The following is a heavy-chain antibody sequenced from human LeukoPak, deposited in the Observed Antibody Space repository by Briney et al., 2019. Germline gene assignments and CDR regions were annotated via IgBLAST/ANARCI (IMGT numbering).Heavy chain of an antibody. V-gene: IGHV3-73*01. J-gene: IGHJ4*02. CDR3: TTLMTTPD. D-gene: IGHD3-16*01. CDR1: GFTFSDYY. Sequence: GGSLRLSCAASGFTFSDYYMSWIRQAPGKGLEWVCRIRSKANSYATAYAASVKGRFTISRDDSKNTAYLQMNSLKTEDTAVYYCTTLMTTPDWGQGTLVTVSS. CDR2: IRSKANSYAT.